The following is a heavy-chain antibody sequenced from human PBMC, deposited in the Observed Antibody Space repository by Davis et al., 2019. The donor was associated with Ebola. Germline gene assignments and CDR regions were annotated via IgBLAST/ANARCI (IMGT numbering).Heavy chain of an antibody. V-gene: IGHV5-51*01. CDR1: GYTFTNYW. Sequence: GESLKISCKGSGYTFTNYWLGWVRQMSGKGLEWMGIIYPYDSETRYSPSFQGHVTISADKSINTAYLQWSSLKASDTAMYFCSTYKLGYTSGWPAEGDFWGQGTQVTVSS. J-gene: IGHJ4*02. CDR3: STYKLGYTSGWPAEGDF. CDR2: IYPYDSET. D-gene: IGHD6-19*01.